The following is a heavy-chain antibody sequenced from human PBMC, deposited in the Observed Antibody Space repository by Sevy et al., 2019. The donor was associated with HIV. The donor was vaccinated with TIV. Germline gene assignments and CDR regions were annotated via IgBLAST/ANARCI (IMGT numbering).Heavy chain of an antibody. D-gene: IGHD3-3*01. CDR2: ISGSGGST. J-gene: IGHJ4*02. CDR3: AKRRGVDFWSGYYSAYYFDY. Sequence: GGSLRLSCTASGFTFSSYAMSWVRQAPGKGLEWVSAISGSGGSTYYADSVKGRFTISRDNSKNTLYLQMNSLRAEDTALYYCAKRRGVDFWSGYYSAYYFDYWGQGTLVTVSS. CDR1: GFTFSSYA. V-gene: IGHV3-23*01.